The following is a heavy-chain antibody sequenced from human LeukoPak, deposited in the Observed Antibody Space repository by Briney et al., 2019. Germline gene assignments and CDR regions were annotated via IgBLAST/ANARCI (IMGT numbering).Heavy chain of an antibody. D-gene: IGHD6-25*01. CDR3: AREAATLNAFDI. J-gene: IGHJ3*02. V-gene: IGHV3-30-3*01. CDR2: ISYDGSNK. CDR1: GFTFSSYA. Sequence: PGGSLRLSCAASGFTFSSYAMHWVRQAPGKGLEWVAVISYDGSNKYYADSVKGRFTISRDNSKNTLYLQMNSLRAEDTAVYYCAREAATLNAFDIWGQGTMVTVSS.